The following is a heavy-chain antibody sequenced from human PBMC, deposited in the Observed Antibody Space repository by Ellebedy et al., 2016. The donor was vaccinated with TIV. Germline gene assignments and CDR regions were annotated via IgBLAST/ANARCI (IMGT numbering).Heavy chain of an antibody. CDR2: ISTSGGIT. D-gene: IGHD2-15*01. J-gene: IGHJ6*03. Sequence: GGSLRLSCVASGFTFSNYAMSWVRQAPGKGLQWVSAISTSGGITLYADSVEGRFTISRDNSKNTLYLQMNSLRAEDTAVYYCAKDATHSGGYYMDVWGKGTTVTVSS. CDR3: AKDATHSGGYYMDV. V-gene: IGHV3-23*01. CDR1: GFTFSNYA.